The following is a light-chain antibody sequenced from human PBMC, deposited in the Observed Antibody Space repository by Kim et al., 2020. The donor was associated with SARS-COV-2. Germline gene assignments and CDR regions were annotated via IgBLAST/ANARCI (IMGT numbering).Light chain of an antibody. CDR3: QSADSSETVV. CDR1: ALPKQY. J-gene: IGLJ3*02. CDR2: RDS. V-gene: IGLV3-25*03. Sequence: VSPGQTARITCSGGALPKQYAYWYQQKPGQAPVVVIYRDSERPSGIPERFSGSSSGTTGTLTISGVQAEDEGDYYCQSADSSETVVFGGGTQLTVL.